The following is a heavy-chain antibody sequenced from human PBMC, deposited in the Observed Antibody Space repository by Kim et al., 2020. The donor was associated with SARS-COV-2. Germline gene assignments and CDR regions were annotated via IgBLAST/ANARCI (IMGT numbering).Heavy chain of an antibody. CDR2: IKQDGREK. J-gene: IGHJ3*02. Sequence: GGSLRLSCAASGFTFSSYWMSWVRQAPGKGLEWVANIKQDGREKYYVDSVKGRFTISRDNAKNSLYLQMNSLRAEDTAVYYCARDFVIAAAGTKGAFDIWGQGTMVTVSS. V-gene: IGHV3-7*01. CDR3: ARDFVIAAAGTKGAFDI. D-gene: IGHD6-13*01. CDR1: GFTFSSYW.